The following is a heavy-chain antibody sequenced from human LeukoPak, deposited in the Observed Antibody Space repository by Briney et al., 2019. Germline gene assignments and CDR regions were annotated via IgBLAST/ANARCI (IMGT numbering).Heavy chain of an antibody. CDR3: AKTPPESVVSHPSSREY. Sequence: GGSLRLSCAASGFTFSSYAMSWVRQAPGKGLEWVSAISGSGGSTYYADSVKGRFTISRDNSKNTLYLQMNSLRAEDTAVYYCAKTPPESVVSHPSSREYWGQGTLVTVSS. V-gene: IGHV3-23*01. CDR1: GFTFSSYA. J-gene: IGHJ4*02. CDR2: ISGSGGST. D-gene: IGHD2-15*01.